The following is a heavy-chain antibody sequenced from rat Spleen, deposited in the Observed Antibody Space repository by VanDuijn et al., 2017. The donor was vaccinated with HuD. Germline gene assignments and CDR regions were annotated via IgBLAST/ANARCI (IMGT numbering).Heavy chain of an antibody. CDR1: GFSLTSYN. J-gene: IGHJ2*01. CDR2: IWTGGST. V-gene: IGHV2-30*01. CDR3: ARENY. Sequence: QVQLRESGPGLVQPSQTLSLTCTVAGFSLTSYNVHWVRQPTGKGLEWMGVIWTGGSTDYNSAIKSRLSISRDTSKSQVFLKMNSLQTEDTATYYCARENYWGQGVMVTVSS.